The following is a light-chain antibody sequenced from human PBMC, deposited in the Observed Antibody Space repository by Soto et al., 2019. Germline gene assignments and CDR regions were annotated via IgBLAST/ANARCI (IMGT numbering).Light chain of an antibody. CDR1: QGISNY. V-gene: IGKV1-27*01. J-gene: IGKJ1*01. CDR2: GAS. Sequence: EIQMAQSPSSLSASVGDRVTITCRASQGISNYLAWYQQKPGKVPKLLMYGASTLQSGVPSRLSGSGSGTDFTLIINSLQPEDVATYYCQKYDSAPWTFGQGTKVEIK. CDR3: QKYDSAPWT.